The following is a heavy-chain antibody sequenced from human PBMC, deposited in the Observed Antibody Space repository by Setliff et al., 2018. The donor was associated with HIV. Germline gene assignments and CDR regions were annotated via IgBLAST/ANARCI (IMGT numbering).Heavy chain of an antibody. J-gene: IGHJ6*02. CDR3: ARDFTGSGWYGNYYYGMDV. CDR2: IYYSGST. D-gene: IGHD6-19*01. V-gene: IGHV4-59*01. CDR1: GGSISSYY. Sequence: PSETLSLTCTVSGGSISSYYWSWIRQPPGKGLEWIGYIYYSGSTNYNPSLESRVTISVDTSKNQFSLKLSSVTAADTAVYYCARDFTGSGWYGNYYYGMDVWGQGTTVTVSS.